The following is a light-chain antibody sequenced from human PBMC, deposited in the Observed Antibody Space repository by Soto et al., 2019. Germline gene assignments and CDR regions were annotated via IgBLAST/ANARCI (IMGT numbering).Light chain of an antibody. V-gene: IGKV3-15*01. CDR1: QSISIN. J-gene: IGKJ5*01. CDR2: AAS. CDR3: QQYNNWIT. Sequence: EIVMTQSTATLSVSPGERAILSCRASQSISINLAWYQQKPGQAPRLLIYAASNRAAGVPARFSGSWSGTEFTLTISSLQSEDFAVYYCQQYNNWITFGQGTRLEI.